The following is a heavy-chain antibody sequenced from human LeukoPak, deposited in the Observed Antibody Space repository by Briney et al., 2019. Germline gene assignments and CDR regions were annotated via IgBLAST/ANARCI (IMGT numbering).Heavy chain of an antibody. CDR1: GFTFSSYW. CDR2: IKQDGSEK. CDR3: ARDLSAEPPVTSAEDY. Sequence: GGSLRLSCAASGFTFSSYWMSWVRQAPGKGLEWVANIKQDGSEKYYVDSVKGRFTISRDNAKNSLYLQMNSLRAEDTAVYYCARDLSAEPPVTSAEDYWGQGTLVTVSS. J-gene: IGHJ4*02. V-gene: IGHV3-7*01. D-gene: IGHD1-26*01.